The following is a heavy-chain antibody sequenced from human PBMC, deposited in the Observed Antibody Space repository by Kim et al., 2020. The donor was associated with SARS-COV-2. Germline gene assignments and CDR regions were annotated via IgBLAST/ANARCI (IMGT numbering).Heavy chain of an antibody. Sequence: SETLSLTCTVSGGSISSGGYYWSWIRQHTGKGLEWIGYIYYSGSTYYNPSLKSRVTLSVDTSKNQFSLKLSSVTAADTAVYYCARAHRTIFGVVEYMDVWGQGTTVTVSS. CDR2: IYYSGST. J-gene: IGHJ6*02. D-gene: IGHD3-3*01. CDR1: GGSISSGGYY. CDR3: ARAHRTIFGVVEYMDV. V-gene: IGHV4-31*03.